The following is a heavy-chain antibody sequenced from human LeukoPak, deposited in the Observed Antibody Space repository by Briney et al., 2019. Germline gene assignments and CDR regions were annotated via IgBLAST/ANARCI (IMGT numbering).Heavy chain of an antibody. D-gene: IGHD6-13*01. CDR2: ISSSSSYI. Sequence: GGSLRLSCAASGFTFSSYSMNWVRQAPGKGLEWVSSISSSSSYIYYADSVKGRFTISRDNAKNSLYLQMNSLRAEDTAVYYCARSSSWPKGWFDPWGQGTLVTVSS. J-gene: IGHJ5*02. CDR1: GFTFSSYS. V-gene: IGHV3-21*01. CDR3: ARSSSWPKGWFDP.